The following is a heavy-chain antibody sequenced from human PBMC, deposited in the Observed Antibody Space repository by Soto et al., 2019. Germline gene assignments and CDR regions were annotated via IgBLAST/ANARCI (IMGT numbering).Heavy chain of an antibody. CDR3: VRGGATGHYLEH. V-gene: IGHV3-30-3*01. J-gene: IGHJ1*01. CDR2: VSYDGVNK. CDR1: GFTFNSYA. D-gene: IGHD3-9*01. Sequence: QVQLVESGGGVVQPGRSLRLSCAASGFTFNSYAMHWVRQAPGKGLEWVTVVSYDGVNKYYADSVKGRFTISRDDSKNTLYLQMKSLRVEDTAVYYCVRGGATGHYLEHWGQGILVTVSS.